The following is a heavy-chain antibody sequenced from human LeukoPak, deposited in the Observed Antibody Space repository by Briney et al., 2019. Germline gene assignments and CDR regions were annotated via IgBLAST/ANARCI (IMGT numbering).Heavy chain of an antibody. D-gene: IGHD2-21*01. V-gene: IGHV7-4-1*02. CDR1: GYTFTNYA. CDR3: ARLLVVVPGASIHWFDP. J-gene: IGHJ5*02. CDR2: INTNTGNP. Sequence: GASVKVSCKASGYTFTNYAMNWVRQAPGQGLEWMGWINTNTGNPTYAQGFTGRLVFSLDTSVSTAYLKISSLKAEDTAVYYCARLLVVVPGASIHWFDPWGQGTLVTVSS.